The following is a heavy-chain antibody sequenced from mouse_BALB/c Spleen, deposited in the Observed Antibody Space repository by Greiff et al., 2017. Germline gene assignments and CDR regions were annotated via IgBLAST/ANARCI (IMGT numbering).Heavy chain of an antibody. CDR1: GFSLTSYG. D-gene: IGHD1-2*01. CDR3: ARVYYGPAWFAY. V-gene: IGHV2-9*02. J-gene: IGHJ3*01. Sequence: VQVVESGPGLVAPSQSLSITCTVSGFSLTSYGVHWVRQPPGKGLEWLGVIWAGGSTNYNSALMSRLSISKDNSKSQVFLKMNSLQTDDTAMYYCARVYYGPAWFAYWGQGTLVTVSA. CDR2: IWAGGST.